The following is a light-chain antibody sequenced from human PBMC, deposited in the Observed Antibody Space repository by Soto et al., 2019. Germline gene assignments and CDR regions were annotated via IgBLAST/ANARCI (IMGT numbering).Light chain of an antibody. J-gene: IGKJ5*01. CDR3: QQYGTSPIT. V-gene: IGKV3-20*01. CDR1: QSVGSN. CDR2: GAS. Sequence: EVVMTQSPATLPVSPGVRVTLSCRASQSVGSNLAWYQQRPGQPPRLLIYGASSRATGIPDRFNGNGSGTDFTLTISGLEPEASAVYYCQQYGTSPITFGQGTRLEIK.